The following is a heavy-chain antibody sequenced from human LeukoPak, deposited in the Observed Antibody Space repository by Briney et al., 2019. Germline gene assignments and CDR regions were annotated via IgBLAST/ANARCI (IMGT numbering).Heavy chain of an antibody. CDR2: IYYSGST. D-gene: IGHD3-10*01. J-gene: IGHJ6*03. CDR3: ARLGGSGSYSYYYYYYMDV. Sequence: PSETLSLTCTVSGGSISSSSYYWGWIRQPPGKRLEWIGSIYYSGSTYYNPSLKSRVTISVDTSKNQFSLKLSSVTAADTAVYYCARLGGSGSYSYYYYYYMDVWGKGTTVTVSS. CDR1: GGSISSSSYY. V-gene: IGHV4-39*01.